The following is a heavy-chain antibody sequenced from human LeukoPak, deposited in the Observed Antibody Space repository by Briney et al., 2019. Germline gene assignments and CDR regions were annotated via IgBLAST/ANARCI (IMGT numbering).Heavy chain of an antibody. CDR1: GFTFSSYS. Sequence: GGSLRLSCAASGFTFSSYSMNWVRQAPGKGLEWVSYISRSSSSIYYADSVKGRFTISRDNAKNSLYLQMNSLRAADTAVYYCARRGEDCSGGNCYYVHWGQGTLVTVSS. D-gene: IGHD2-15*01. J-gene: IGHJ4*02. CDR2: ISRSSSSI. CDR3: ARRGEDCSGGNCYYVH. V-gene: IGHV3-48*01.